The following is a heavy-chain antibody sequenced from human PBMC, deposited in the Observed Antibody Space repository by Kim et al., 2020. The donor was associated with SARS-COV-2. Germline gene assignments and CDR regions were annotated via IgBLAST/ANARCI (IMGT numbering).Heavy chain of an antibody. CDR3: ARRGYCSSTSCYTSIGGMDY. D-gene: IGHD2-2*02. CDR1: GGSFSGYY. CDR2: INHSGST. Sequence: SETLSLTCAVYGGSFSGYYWSWIRQPPGKGLEWIGEINHSGSTNYNPSLKSRVTISVDTSKNQFSLKLSSVTAADTAVYYCARRGYCSSTSCYTSIGGMDYWGQGTLVTVSS. V-gene: IGHV4-34*01. J-gene: IGHJ4*02.